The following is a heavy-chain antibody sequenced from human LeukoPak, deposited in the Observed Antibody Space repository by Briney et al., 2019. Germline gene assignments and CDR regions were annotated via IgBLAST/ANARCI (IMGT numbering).Heavy chain of an antibody. V-gene: IGHV4-59*01. CDR1: DDSITMYY. CDR2: VDHTGST. J-gene: IGHJ6*03. D-gene: IGHD4-11*01. Sequence: PSETLSLTCTVSDDSITMYYWTWIRQPPGKGLEWIGYVDHTGSTKFDPSLNGRVSISRDTSNNFFSLRLRSVTAADTAVYFCARGRVSSSTWYSTYYYFFYMDFWGKGTTATVSS. CDR3: ARGRVSSSTWYSTYYYFFYMDF.